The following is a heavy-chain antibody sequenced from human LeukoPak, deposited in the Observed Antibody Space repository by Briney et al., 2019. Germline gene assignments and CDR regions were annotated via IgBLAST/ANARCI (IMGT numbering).Heavy chain of an antibody. V-gene: IGHV3-13*01. CDR2: IGTAGDT. CDR3: ARDPRFGYCSSTSCNN. D-gene: IGHD2-2*03. CDR1: GFTFSSYD. J-gene: IGHJ4*02. Sequence: GGSLRLSCAASGFTFSSYDMHWVRQATGKGLEWVSAIGTAGDTYYPGSVKGRFTISRENAKNSLYLQMNSLRAEDTAVYYCARDPRFGYCSSTSCNNWGQGTLVTVSS.